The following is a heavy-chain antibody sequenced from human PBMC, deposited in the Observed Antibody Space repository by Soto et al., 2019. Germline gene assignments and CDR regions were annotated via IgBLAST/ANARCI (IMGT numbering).Heavy chain of an antibody. D-gene: IGHD6-19*01. CDR2: TYYSGST. V-gene: IGHV4-31*03. CDR1: GGSISSGGYS. J-gene: IGHJ1*01. Sequence: SGTLSLTCTVSGGSISSGGYSWSWIRQHPGKGLEWIGYTYYSGSTYYNPSLKSRVTISVDTSKNQFSLKLSSVTAADTAVYYCARVSGSGWYQGGAEYFQHWGQGTLVTVSS. CDR3: ARVSGSGWYQGGAEYFQH.